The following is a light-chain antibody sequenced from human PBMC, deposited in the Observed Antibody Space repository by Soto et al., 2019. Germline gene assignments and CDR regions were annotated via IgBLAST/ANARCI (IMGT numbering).Light chain of an antibody. CDR3: QQLNSYPQT. CDR1: RGISSY. Sequence: IQLTQSPSSLSASVGYRFTITCRASRGISSYLAWYQQKPGKPPKLLVYSASTLQSGVPSRFSGSGSGPDFTLTISSLQPEDSATYFCQQLNSYPQTFGQGTRREIK. V-gene: IGKV1-9*01. CDR2: SAS. J-gene: IGKJ5*01.